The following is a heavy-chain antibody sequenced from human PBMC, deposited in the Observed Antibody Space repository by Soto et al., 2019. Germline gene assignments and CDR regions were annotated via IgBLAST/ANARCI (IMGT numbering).Heavy chain of an antibody. J-gene: IGHJ4*02. Sequence: SETLSLTCTVSGGSISSGGYYWSWIRQHPGKGLEWIGYIYYSGSTYYNPSLKSRVTISVDTSKNQFSLKLSSVTAADTAVYYCARSNYDILTGSSPLDYWGQGTLVTVSS. CDR1: GGSISSGGYY. CDR2: IYYSGST. CDR3: ARSNYDILTGSSPLDY. D-gene: IGHD3-9*01. V-gene: IGHV4-31*03.